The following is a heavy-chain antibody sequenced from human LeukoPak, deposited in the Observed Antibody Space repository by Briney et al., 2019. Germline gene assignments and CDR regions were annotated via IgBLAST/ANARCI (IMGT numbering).Heavy chain of an antibody. CDR1: GFTFSSYS. Sequence: GGSLRLSCAASGFTFSSYSMNWVRQAPGKGLEWVSVIYSGGSTYCADSVKGRFTISRDNSKNTLYLQMNSLRAEDTAVYYCARDPLGNWFDPWGQGTLVTVSS. V-gene: IGHV3-66*02. CDR3: ARDPLGNWFDP. D-gene: IGHD6-13*01. CDR2: IYSGGST. J-gene: IGHJ5*02.